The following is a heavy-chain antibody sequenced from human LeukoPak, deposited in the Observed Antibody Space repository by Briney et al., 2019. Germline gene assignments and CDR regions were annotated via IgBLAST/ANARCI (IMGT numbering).Heavy chain of an antibody. D-gene: IGHD5-24*01. J-gene: IGHJ4*02. CDR2: INTNTGNP. CDR3: ARDLGRGWLQG. V-gene: IGHV7-4-1*02. Sequence: GASVKVSCKASGYTFTSYGISWVRQAPGQGLEWMGWINTNTGNPTYAQGFTGRFVFSLDTSVSTAYLQISSLKAEDTAVYYCARDLGRGWLQGWGQGTLVTVSS. CDR1: GYTFTSYG.